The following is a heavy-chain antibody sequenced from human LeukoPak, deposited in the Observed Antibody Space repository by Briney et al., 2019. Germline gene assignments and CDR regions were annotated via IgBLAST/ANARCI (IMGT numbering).Heavy chain of an antibody. V-gene: IGHV4-31*03. D-gene: IGHD5-24*01. CDR3: ARSDQRWLYSDY. Sequence: SETLSLTCTVSGGSVSSGSYYWSWIRQHPGKGLEWLGYIYYTGSTFFNPSLKSRVIISVDTSKNQFSLKLSSVTAADTAVYYCARSDQRWLYSDYWGQGTLVTVSS. CDR1: GGSVSSGSYY. CDR2: IYYTGST. J-gene: IGHJ4*02.